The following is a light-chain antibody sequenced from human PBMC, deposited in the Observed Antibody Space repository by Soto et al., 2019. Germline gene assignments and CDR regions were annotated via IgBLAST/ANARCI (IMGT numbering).Light chain of an antibody. V-gene: IGKV3-20*01. CDR2: GAS. J-gene: IGKJ1*01. CDR1: QSVSSAY. CDR3: QQYGSSSTWT. Sequence: EIVLTQSPGTLSLSPGERATLSCRASQSVSSAYLAWYQHKPGQPPTLLIYGASSRVTGILDRFSGSGSGTDFTLTISRLEPEDFAVYYCQQYGSSSTWTFGQGTKVEIK.